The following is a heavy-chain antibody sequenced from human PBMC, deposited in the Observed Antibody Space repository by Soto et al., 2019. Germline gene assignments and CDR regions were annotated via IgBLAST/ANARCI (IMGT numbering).Heavy chain of an antibody. CDR2: INHSGST. D-gene: IGHD3-22*01. CDR3: ARGSYDSSGYYYPHFDY. CDR1: GGSFSGYY. J-gene: IGHJ4*02. Sequence: KASETLSLTCAVYGGSFSGYYWSWIRQPPGKGLEWIGEINHSGSTNYNPSLRSRVTISVDTSKNQFSLKLSSVTAADTAVYYCARGSYDSSGYYYPHFDYWGQGTLVTVSS. V-gene: IGHV4-34*01.